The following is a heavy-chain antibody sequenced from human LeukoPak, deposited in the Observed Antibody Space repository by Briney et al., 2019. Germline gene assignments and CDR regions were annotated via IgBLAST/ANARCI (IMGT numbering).Heavy chain of an antibody. J-gene: IGHJ4*02. D-gene: IGHD3-22*01. V-gene: IGHV3-30*03. CDR1: GLTFSSYG. CDR2: VSYDGSNK. CDR3: ARGHSSGYYPKY. Sequence: GGSLRLSCAASGLTFSSYGMHWVREAPGKGLEWVAVVSYDGSNKYYADSVKGRFTISRENSKNTLYLQMNSLRAEDTAVYYCARGHSSGYYPKYWGQGTLVTVSS.